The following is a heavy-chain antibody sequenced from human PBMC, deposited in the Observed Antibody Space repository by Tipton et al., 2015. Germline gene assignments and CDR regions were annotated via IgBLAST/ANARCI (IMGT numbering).Heavy chain of an antibody. CDR3: ARQSGESSGWPSAFDI. Sequence: TLSLTCDVSGYSISSGYYWGWIRQPPGKGLEWIGSIFHRGDTNYNPSLKSRVTISLDTSKNQFSLKLSSVTAADTAVYYCARQSGESSGWPSAFDIWGQGTMVTVSS. CDR1: GYSISSGYY. CDR2: IFHRGDT. D-gene: IGHD6-19*01. V-gene: IGHV4-38-2*01. J-gene: IGHJ3*02.